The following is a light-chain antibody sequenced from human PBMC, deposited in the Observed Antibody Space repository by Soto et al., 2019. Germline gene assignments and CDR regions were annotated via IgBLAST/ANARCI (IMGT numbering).Light chain of an antibody. Sequence: QSVLTQPASVSGSPGQSITISCTGSSSDVGGYKLVSWYQQHPGKAPKLIIYEVTKRPSGISNRFSASKSGNTASLTISGLQAEDEADYYCCSYAGDSIVVFGGGTQLTVL. CDR2: EVT. CDR3: CSYAGDSIVV. V-gene: IGLV2-23*02. J-gene: IGLJ2*01. CDR1: SSDVGGYKL.